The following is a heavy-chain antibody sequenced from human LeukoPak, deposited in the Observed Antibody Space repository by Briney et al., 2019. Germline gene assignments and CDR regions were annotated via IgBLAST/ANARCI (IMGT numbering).Heavy chain of an antibody. CDR3: AKDGRSIVGATSDFDY. V-gene: IGHV3-23*01. J-gene: IGHJ4*02. CDR1: GFTFSSYA. D-gene: IGHD1-26*01. CDR2: ISGSGGST. Sequence: PGGSLRLSCAASGFTFSSYAMSWVRQAPGKGLEWVSAISGSGGSTYYADSVKGRFTISRDNSKNRLYLQMNSLRAEDTAVYYCAKDGRSIVGATSDFDYWGQGTLVTVSS.